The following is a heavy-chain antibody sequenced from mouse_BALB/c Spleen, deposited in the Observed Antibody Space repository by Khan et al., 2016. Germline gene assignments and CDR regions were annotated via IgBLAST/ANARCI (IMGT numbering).Heavy chain of an antibody. J-gene: IGHJ1*01. D-gene: IGHD2-4*01. Sequence: QIQLVQSGPELKKPGETVKISCKASGYTFTNYGMNWVKQAPGKGLKWMGWMNTYTGEPTYAADFKGRFAFSLKTSARTAYLQIKTLKNEDTATYCCARDYDYDGDWYFDVWGAGTTVTVSS. CDR2: MNTYTGEP. CDR3: ARDYDYDGDWYFDV. CDR1: GYTFTNYG. V-gene: IGHV9-3-1*01.